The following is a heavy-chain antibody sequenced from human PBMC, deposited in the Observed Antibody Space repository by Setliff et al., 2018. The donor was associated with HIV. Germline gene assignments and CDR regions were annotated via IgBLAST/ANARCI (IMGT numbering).Heavy chain of an antibody. CDR2: AIHSGST. J-gene: IGHJ4*02. D-gene: IGHD2-2*01. Sequence: SETLSLTCGVYGGSVSAYEWRWIRQPPGKGLEWIGEAIHSGSTYNPSLRSRVTISLDTSKNQFSLNLTSVTAADTAVYYCARDRMPMASWVPDKWGQGTLVTVSS. CDR3: ARDRMPMASWVPDK. V-gene: IGHV4-34*12. CDR1: GGSVSAYE.